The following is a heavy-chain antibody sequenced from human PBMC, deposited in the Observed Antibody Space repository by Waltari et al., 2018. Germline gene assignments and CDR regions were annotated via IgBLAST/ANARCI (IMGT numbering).Heavy chain of an antibody. D-gene: IGHD1-26*01. J-gene: IGHJ4*02. CDR1: GYTFTGYY. Sequence: QVQLVQSGAEVKKPGASVKVSCKASGYTFTGYYMHWVRQAPGQGLEWSGGIHPNRGGKNYQQKVQARATMTRDTHTRTAYRERGRRRSADTAVFYWARGGGSYFWGQGTLVTVSS. CDR3: ARGGGSYF. CDR2: IHPNRGGK. V-gene: IGHV1-2*02.